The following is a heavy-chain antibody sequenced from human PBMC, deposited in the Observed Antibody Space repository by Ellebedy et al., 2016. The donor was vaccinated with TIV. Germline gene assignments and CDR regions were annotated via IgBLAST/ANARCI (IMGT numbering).Heavy chain of an antibody. Sequence: GESLKISCKGSGYSFTSYWIGWVRQMPGKGLEWMGIIHPGDSATRYSPSFEGQVTLSVDKSTSTAYLQWSSLKASDSAMYFCARRGDFETGYPFSGMDVWGPGTTVIVSS. V-gene: IGHV5-51*01. D-gene: IGHD3/OR15-3a*01. J-gene: IGHJ6*02. CDR2: IHPGDSAT. CDR3: ARRGDFETGYPFSGMDV. CDR1: GYSFTSYW.